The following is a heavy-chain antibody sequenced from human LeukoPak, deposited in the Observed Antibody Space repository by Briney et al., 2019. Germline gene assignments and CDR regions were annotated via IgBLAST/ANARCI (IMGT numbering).Heavy chain of an antibody. CDR2: IYSGGST. CDR3: ARDIGSSSWYYYYGMDV. Sequence: GGSLRLSCAASGFTFSSYAMSWVRQAPGKGLEWVSVIYSGGSTYYADSVKGRFTISRHNSKNTLYLQMNSLRAEDTAVYYCARDIGSSSWYYYYGMDVWGQGTTVTVSS. D-gene: IGHD6-13*01. J-gene: IGHJ6*02. V-gene: IGHV3-53*04. CDR1: GFTFSSYA.